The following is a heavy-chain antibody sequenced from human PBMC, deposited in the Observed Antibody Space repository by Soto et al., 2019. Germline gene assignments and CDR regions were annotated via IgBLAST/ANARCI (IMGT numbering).Heavy chain of an antibody. CDR3: AKTGLHLGELSLYVDY. CDR1: GFTFSSYA. V-gene: IGHV3-23*01. D-gene: IGHD3-16*02. J-gene: IGHJ4*02. Sequence: GGSLRLSCAASGFTFSSYAMSWVRQAPGKGLEWVSAISGSGGSTYYADSVKGRFTISRDNSKNTLYLQMNSLRAEDTAVYYCAKTGLHLGELSLYVDYWGQGTLVTVSS. CDR2: ISGSGGST.